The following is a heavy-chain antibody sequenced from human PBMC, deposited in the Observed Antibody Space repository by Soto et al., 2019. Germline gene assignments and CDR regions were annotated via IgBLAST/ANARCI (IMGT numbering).Heavy chain of an antibody. CDR2: ISAGNGNT. J-gene: IGHJ4*02. CDR1: GYTFTSYG. CDR3: ARSLAVESNY. Sequence: ASVKVSCKASGYTFTSYGMSWVRQAPGQRLEWMGWISAGNGNTKYSQKFQGRVTITRDTSASTAYMELSSLRSEYTAVYYCARSLAVESNYWGQGTLVTVSS. V-gene: IGHV1-3*01. D-gene: IGHD6-19*01.